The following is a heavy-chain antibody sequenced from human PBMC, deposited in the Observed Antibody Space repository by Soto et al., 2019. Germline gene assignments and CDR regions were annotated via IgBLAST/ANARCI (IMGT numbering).Heavy chain of an antibody. CDR2: FNHSGST. CDR3: ARGPVRYCSSTSCYTRYYGMDV. D-gene: IGHD2-2*02. Sequence: SETLSLTCTVSGDSISDYYWSWIRQPAGKGLEWIGRFNHSGSTNYNPSLKSRVTISVDTSKNQFSLKLSSVTAADTAVYYCARGPVRYCSSTSCYTRYYGMDVWGQGTTVTVSS. V-gene: IGHV4-4*07. J-gene: IGHJ6*02. CDR1: GDSISDYY.